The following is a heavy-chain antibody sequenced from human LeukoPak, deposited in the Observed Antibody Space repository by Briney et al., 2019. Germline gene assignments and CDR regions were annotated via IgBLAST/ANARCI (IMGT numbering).Heavy chain of an antibody. CDR2: ISAYNGNT. Sequence: ASVKVSCKASGYTFTNYGISWVRQAPGQGLEWMGWISAYNGNTNYAQKLQGRVTMATDTSTSTAYMELRSLKSDDTAVYYCARITEGFGELLNWGQGTLVTVSS. CDR3: ARITEGFGELLN. J-gene: IGHJ4*02. V-gene: IGHV1-18*01. CDR1: GYTFTNYG. D-gene: IGHD3-10*01.